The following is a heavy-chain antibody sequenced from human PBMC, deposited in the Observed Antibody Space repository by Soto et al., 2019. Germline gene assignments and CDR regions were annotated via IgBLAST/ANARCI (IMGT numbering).Heavy chain of an antibody. V-gene: IGHV1-18*01. Sequence: ASVKVSCKASGYTFTSYGISWVRQAPGQGLEWMGWISAYNGNTNYAQKLQGRVTMTTDTSTSTAYMELRSLRSDDTAVYYCAIGLKDYYYYYYMDVWGKGTTVTVSS. CDR3: AIGLKDYYYYYYMDV. D-gene: IGHD3-16*01. CDR1: GYTFTSYG. CDR2: ISAYNGNT. J-gene: IGHJ6*03.